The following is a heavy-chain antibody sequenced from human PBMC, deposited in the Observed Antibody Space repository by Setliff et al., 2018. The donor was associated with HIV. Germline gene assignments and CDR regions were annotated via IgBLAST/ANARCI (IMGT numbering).Heavy chain of an antibody. CDR3: ARENYYVTEY. Sequence: GGSLRLSCAASGFTFSSYAMGWVRQAPGKGLEWVSSISGSGGTTYYADSMKGRFTISRDNSKNTLYLQMNSLTAEDTAVYYCARENYYVTEYWGQGTLVTVSS. CDR2: ISGSGGTT. CDR1: GFTFSSYA. J-gene: IGHJ4*02. D-gene: IGHD3-10*02. V-gene: IGHV3-23*01.